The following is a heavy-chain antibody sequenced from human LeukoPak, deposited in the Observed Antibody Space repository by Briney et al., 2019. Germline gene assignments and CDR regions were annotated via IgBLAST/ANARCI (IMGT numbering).Heavy chain of an antibody. V-gene: IGHV3-23*01. Sequence: GASLRLSCAASGFTFSSYAMSWVRQAPGKGLEWVSAISGSGGSTYYADSVKGRFTISRDNSKNTLYLQMNSLRAEDTAVYYCAKGALWFGELIYYFDYWGQGTLATVSS. CDR3: AKGALWFGELIYYFDY. CDR1: GFTFSSYA. CDR2: ISGSGGST. J-gene: IGHJ4*02. D-gene: IGHD3-10*01.